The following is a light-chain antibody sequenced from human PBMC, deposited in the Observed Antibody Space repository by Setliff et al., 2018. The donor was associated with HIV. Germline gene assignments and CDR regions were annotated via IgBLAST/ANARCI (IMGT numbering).Light chain of an antibody. Sequence: QALVTQDPSLTVSPGGTVTLTCRPSTGAVTSGHYPFWFPQKAGQAPRTLIYDTSHTHSWTPARFSGSLLGDKAALTLSGAQPEDEAEYYCSLSYSCARPVVFGGGTKVTVL. CDR3: SLSYSCARPVV. CDR2: DTS. J-gene: IGLJ2*01. CDR1: TGAVTSGHY. V-gene: IGLV7-46*01.